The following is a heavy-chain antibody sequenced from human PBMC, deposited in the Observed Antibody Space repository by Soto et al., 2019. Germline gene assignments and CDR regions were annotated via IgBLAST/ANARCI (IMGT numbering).Heavy chain of an antibody. V-gene: IGHV1-69*08. CDR2: IIPILGIA. CDR3: ARDLQGYYGMDV. J-gene: IGHJ6*02. D-gene: IGHD4-4*01. Sequence: QVQLVQSGAEVKKPGSSVKVSCKASGGTFSSYTISWVRQAPGQGLEWMGRIIPILGIANYAQKFQARVTITADKSTSTAYMELSSLRSEDTAVYYCARDLQGYYGMDVWGQGTTVTVSS. CDR1: GGTFSSYT.